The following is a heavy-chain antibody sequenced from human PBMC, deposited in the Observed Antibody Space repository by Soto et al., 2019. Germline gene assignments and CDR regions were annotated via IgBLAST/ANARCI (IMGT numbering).Heavy chain of an antibody. Sequence: SVKVSCKASGGTFSSYAISWVRQAPGQGLEWMGGIIPIFGTANYAQKFQGRVTITADESTSTAYMELSSLRSEDTAVYYCARVTVGATHFDYWGQGTLVTVSS. V-gene: IGHV1-69*13. CDR1: GGTFSSYA. J-gene: IGHJ4*02. D-gene: IGHD1-26*01. CDR3: ARVTVGATHFDY. CDR2: IIPIFGTA.